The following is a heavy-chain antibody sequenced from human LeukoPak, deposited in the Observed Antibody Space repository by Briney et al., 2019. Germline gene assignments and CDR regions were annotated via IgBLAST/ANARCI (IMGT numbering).Heavy chain of an antibody. Sequence: GGSLRLSCAASGFTFSSYGMHWVRQAPGKGLEWVALISYDGSNKYYADSVKGRFTISRDNSKNTLYLQMNSLRVEDTAVYYCANLISPGWFDPWGQGILVTVSS. CDR1: GFTFSSYG. CDR3: ANLISPGWFDP. V-gene: IGHV3-30*18. J-gene: IGHJ5*02. CDR2: ISYDGSNK.